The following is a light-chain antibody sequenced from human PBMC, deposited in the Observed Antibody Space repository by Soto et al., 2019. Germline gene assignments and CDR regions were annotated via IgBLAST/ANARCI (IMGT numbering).Light chain of an antibody. V-gene: IGKV1D-12*01. J-gene: IGKJ3*01. CDR2: AAS. CDR3: QQANSFPRT. Sequence: DIQMTQSPSSVSASVGDRVTITCRASQDVSVWLAWYQQKPGKAPKLLIYAASNLQTGVPSRFSGSGSGTDFTLTISSLQPEDSDTYYCQQANSFPRTFGPGTKVDIK. CDR1: QDVSVW.